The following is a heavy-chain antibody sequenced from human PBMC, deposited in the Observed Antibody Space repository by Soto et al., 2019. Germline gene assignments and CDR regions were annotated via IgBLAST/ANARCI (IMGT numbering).Heavy chain of an antibody. CDR3: AREEMITFGGVIVAKLADGYYYYGMDV. CDR2: IWYDGSNK. J-gene: IGHJ6*02. CDR1: GFTFSSYG. V-gene: IGHV3-33*01. Sequence: QVQLVESGGGVVQPGRSLRLSCAASGFTFSSYGMHWVRQAPGKGLEWVAVIWYDGSNKYYADSVKGRFTISRDNSKNTRYLQMNSLAAEDTAVYYCAREEMITFGGVIVAKLADGYYYYGMDVWGQGTTVTVSS. D-gene: IGHD3-16*02.